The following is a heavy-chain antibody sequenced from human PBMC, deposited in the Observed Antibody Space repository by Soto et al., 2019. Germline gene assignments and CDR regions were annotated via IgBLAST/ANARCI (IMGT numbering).Heavy chain of an antibody. D-gene: IGHD5-18*01. Sequence: GASVKVSWKASGYSFKTYYSHWFRQAPGQGLEWMGWINTYSGGTNYAQKFQGRVTMTRDTSISTAYMEVSRLTSDDTAVYYCARGRLQLWLDAFDICGQGTKVTVSS. J-gene: IGHJ3*02. CDR1: GYSFKTYY. V-gene: IGHV1-2*02. CDR2: INTYSGGT. CDR3: ARGRLQLWLDAFDI.